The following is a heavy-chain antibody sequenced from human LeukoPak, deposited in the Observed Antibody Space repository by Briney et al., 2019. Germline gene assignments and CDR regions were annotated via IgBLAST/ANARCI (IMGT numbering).Heavy chain of an antibody. D-gene: IGHD6-13*01. J-gene: IGHJ4*02. V-gene: IGHV3-30*04. CDR3: ARDRDYIAAYYFDR. CDR2: ISYDERDK. CDR1: GFAFNKYA. Sequence: GRSLRLSCTASGFAFNKYAMHWVRQAPGKGLEWVAVISYDERDKHYADSVKGRFTISRDNSMDTLYLQMNTLRVDDTALYCCARDRDYIAAYYFDRWGQGTLVTVSS.